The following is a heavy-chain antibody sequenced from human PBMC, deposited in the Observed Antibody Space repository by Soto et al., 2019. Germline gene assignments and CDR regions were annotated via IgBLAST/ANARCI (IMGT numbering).Heavy chain of an antibody. Sequence: QVQLVQSGAEVKKPGSSVKVSCKGSGGTFSNSVISWVRQAPGQGLEWMGGIIPIFDTTNYAQKFQGRVTIIADASTSKGYMALASLRSEDTAVYYCARAPILTGETIYETYFDYWGQGTLVTVSS. CDR1: GGTFSNSV. CDR3: ARAPILTGETIYETYFDY. V-gene: IGHV1-69*01. CDR2: IIPIFDTT. D-gene: IGHD1-20*01. J-gene: IGHJ4*02.